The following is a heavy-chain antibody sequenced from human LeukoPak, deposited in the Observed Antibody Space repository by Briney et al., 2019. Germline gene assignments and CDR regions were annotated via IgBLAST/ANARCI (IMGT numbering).Heavy chain of an antibody. Sequence: GGSLRLSCAASGFTFSSYWMHWVRQAPGKGLVWVSRINSDGSSTSYADSVKGRFTISRDNAKNTLYLQMNSLRAEDTAVYYCAREVKLWFGELHFDYWGQGTLVTVSS. CDR1: GFTFSSYW. CDR3: AREVKLWFGELHFDY. J-gene: IGHJ4*02. D-gene: IGHD3-10*01. CDR2: INSDGSST. V-gene: IGHV3-74*01.